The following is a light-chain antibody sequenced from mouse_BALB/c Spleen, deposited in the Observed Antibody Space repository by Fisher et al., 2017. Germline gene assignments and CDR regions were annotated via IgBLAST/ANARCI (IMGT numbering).Light chain of an antibody. CDR1: SSVSY. J-gene: IGKJ2*01. V-gene: IGKV4-57*01. CDR2: STS. CDR3: QQRSSYPPT. Sequence: IVITQTPAIMSASPGEKVTMTCSASSSVSYMHWFQQKPGTSPKLWIYSTSNLASGVPARFSGSGSGTSYSLTISRMEAEDAATYYCQQRSSYPPTFGGGTKLEIK.